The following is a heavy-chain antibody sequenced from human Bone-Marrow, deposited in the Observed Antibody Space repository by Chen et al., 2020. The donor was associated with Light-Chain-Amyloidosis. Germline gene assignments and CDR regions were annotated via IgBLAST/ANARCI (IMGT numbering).Heavy chain of an antibody. V-gene: IGHV4-39*01. J-gene: IGHJ5*02. CDR1: GGSISSSSYY. Sequence: QLQLQESGPGLVKPSETLSLTCTVPGGSISSSSYYWGWFRQPPGKGLEWIGSIYYSGSTYYNPSLKSRVTISVDTSKNQFSLKLSSVTAADTAVYYCARHFALELPENWFDPWGQGTLVTVSS. D-gene: IGHD1-7*01. CDR3: ARHFALELPENWFDP. CDR2: IYYSGST.